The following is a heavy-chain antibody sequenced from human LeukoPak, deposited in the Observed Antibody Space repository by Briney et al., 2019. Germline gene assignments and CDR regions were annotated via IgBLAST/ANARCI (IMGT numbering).Heavy chain of an antibody. J-gene: IGHJ5*02. CDR1: GFTFSNYV. D-gene: IGHD3-10*02. CDR2: INTSGGSA. CDR3: AALVRGPRSFDP. Sequence: GGSLRLSCAASGFTFSNYVMSWVRQAPGKGLESVSCINTSGGSACYADSVKGRFTIFRDNSKNTLYLQMNSLRVEDTAVYYCAALVRGPRSFDPWGQGTLLTVSS. V-gene: IGHV3-23*01.